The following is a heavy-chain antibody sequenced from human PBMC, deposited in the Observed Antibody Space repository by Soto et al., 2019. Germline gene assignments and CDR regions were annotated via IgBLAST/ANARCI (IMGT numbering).Heavy chain of an antibody. D-gene: IGHD3-22*01. J-gene: IGHJ6*02. V-gene: IGHV3-23*01. CDR3: AKDKALGYYDSSGYYLYYYYGMDV. CDR2: ISGSGGST. Sequence: HPGGSLKLSCSASGFTFSSYAMSWVRQAPGKGLEWVSAISGSGGSTYYADSVKGRFTISRDNSKNTLYLQMNSLRAEDTAVYYCAKDKALGYYDSSGYYLYYYYGMDVWGQGTTVTVSS. CDR1: GFTFSSYA.